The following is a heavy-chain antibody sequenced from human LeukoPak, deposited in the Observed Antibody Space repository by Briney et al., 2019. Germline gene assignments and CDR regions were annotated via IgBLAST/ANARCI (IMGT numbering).Heavy chain of an antibody. CDR2: ISYTGSI. J-gene: IGHJ2*01. D-gene: IGHD6-13*01. CDR3: ARDNERRLTAAGTAAFDL. V-gene: IGHV4-4*02. CDR1: GASITSRIW. Sequence: PSETLSLTCVVSGASITSRIWWSWVRQPPGKGLEWIGEISYTGSIDYTPSLKSRATISLDKSKNQLSLNLTSVTAADTAMYHCARDNERRLTAAGTAAFDLWGRGTLVTVSS.